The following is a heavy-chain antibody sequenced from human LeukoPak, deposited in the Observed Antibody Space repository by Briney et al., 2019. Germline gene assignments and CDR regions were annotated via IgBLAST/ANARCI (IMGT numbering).Heavy chain of an antibody. V-gene: IGHV3-74*01. CDR2: IDSDGRDT. CDR1: GFIFNRYW. J-gene: IGHJ6*02. Sequence: GGSLRLSCAASGFIFNRYWMHWVRQVPGKGLVWVSCIDSDGRDTSYADFVKGRFTISRDNAKNTLYLQMNSLRVEDTAVYYCASASPPIENYCDSSGHSPFYYYYGMDVWGQGTTVAVSS. D-gene: IGHD3-22*01. CDR3: ASASPPIENYCDSSGHSPFYYYYGMDV.